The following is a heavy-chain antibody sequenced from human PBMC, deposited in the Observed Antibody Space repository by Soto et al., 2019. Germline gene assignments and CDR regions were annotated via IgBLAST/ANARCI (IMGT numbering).Heavy chain of an antibody. D-gene: IGHD1-1*01. Sequence: GGSLRLSCAASGFTFSNYYMSWIRQAPGKGLEWVSFISSSGSNIYYADSVKGRFTISRDNSKNTLYLQMNSLRAEDTAVYYCVRGDNWNDEASDYWGQGTLVTVSS. CDR3: VRGDNWNDEASDY. J-gene: IGHJ4*02. CDR1: GFTFSNYY. V-gene: IGHV3-11*04. CDR2: ISSSGSNI.